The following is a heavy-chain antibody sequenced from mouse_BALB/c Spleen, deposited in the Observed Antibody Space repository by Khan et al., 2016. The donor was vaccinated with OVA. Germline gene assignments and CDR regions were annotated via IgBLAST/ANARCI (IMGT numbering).Heavy chain of an antibody. CDR1: GFTFSTYG. J-gene: IGHJ3*01. CDR3: ARLAYYYDSEGFAY. D-gene: IGHD1-1*01. V-gene: IGHV5-6*01. Sequence: EVKVVESGGDVVKPGGSLKLSCAASGFTFSTYGMSWVRQTPDKRLEWVATVSTGGHYTYYPDTVKGRFTISTDKAKHTLYRQTNSLKSRDTAMFYCARLAYYYDSEGFAYWGQGTLLTVSA. CDR2: VSTGGHYT.